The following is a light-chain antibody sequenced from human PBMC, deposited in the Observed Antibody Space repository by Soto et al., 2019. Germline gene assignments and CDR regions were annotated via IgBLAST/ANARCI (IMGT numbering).Light chain of an antibody. J-gene: IGKJ4*01. CDR1: QSISNW. CDR2: KTS. CDR3: QQYKSFSLT. V-gene: IGKV1-5*03. Sequence: DIQMTQSPSTLSASVGDRVTITCRASQSISNWLAWYQQKPGKAPKLLIYKTSNLDSGVPSSFSRSGSGTECSLTFLSLQPDDFATYYCQQYKSFSLTFGGGTRVEVK.